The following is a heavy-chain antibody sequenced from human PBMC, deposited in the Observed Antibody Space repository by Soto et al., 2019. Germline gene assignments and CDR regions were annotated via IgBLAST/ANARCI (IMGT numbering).Heavy chain of an antibody. CDR1: GFTFSSYS. CDR3: ARRVDTAMVRAAFDI. D-gene: IGHD5-18*01. CDR2: ISSSSSYI. J-gene: IGHJ3*02. V-gene: IGHV3-21*01. Sequence: GGSLRLSCAASGFTFSSYSMNWVRQAPGKGLEWVSSISSSSSYIYYADSVKGRFTISRDNAKNSLYLQMNSLRAVDTAVYYCARRVDTAMVRAAFDIWGQGTMVTVSS.